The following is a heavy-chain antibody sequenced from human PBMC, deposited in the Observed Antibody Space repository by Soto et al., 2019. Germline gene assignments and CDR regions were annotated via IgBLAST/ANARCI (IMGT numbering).Heavy chain of an antibody. V-gene: IGHV4-31*03. D-gene: IGHD4-17*01. J-gene: IGHJ6*02. CDR3: ARVGTVTGDYYYGMDV. Sequence: SETLSLTCTVSGGSISSGGYYWSWIRQHPGKGLEWIGYIYYSGGTYYNPSLKSRVTISVDTPKNQFSLKLSSVTAADTAVYYCARVGTVTGDYYYGMDVWGQGATVTVSS. CDR2: IYYSGGT. CDR1: GGSISSGGYY.